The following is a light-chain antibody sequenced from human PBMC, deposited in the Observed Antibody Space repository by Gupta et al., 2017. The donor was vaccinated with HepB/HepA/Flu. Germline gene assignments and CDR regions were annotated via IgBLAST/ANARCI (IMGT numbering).Light chain of an antibody. CDR3: QQSYTYPWT. J-gene: IGKJ1*01. CDR2: ETS. V-gene: IGKV1-39*01. Sequence: DIQMTQSPSSLSASVGDRVTITCRASQRISNYLNWYQQKPGKAPKLVIYETSALQSGVPSRFSGSGSGTDFTLTIDFLQPEDFATYYCQQSYTYPWTFGQGTKVEI. CDR1: QRISNY.